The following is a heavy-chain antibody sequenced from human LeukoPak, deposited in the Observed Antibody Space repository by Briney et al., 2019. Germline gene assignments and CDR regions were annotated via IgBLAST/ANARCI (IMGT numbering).Heavy chain of an antibody. V-gene: IGHV1-18*01. J-gene: IGHJ3*02. D-gene: IGHD4-11*01. Sequence: ASVKVSCKASGYTFTSYGISWVRQAPGQGLEWMGWISAYNGNTNYAQKLQGRVTMTTDTSTSTAYMELRSLRSDDTAVYYCASSTIDYSAFDIWGQGTMVTVSS. CDR1: GYTFTSYG. CDR3: ASSTIDYSAFDI. CDR2: ISAYNGNT.